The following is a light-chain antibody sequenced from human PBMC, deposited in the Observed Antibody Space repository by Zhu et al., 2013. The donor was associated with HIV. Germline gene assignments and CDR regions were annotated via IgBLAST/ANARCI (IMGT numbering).Light chain of an antibody. V-gene: IGKV2-28*01. Sequence: DIVMTQSPLSLPVTPGEPASISCRSSQSLLHSNGYNYLDWYLQKPGQSPQLLIYLGSNRASGVPDRFSGSGSGTHFTLKISRVEAEDVGVYYCMQALQTPRTFGQGTKVEIK. CDR3: MQALQTPRT. CDR1: QSLLHSNGYNY. J-gene: IGKJ1*01. CDR2: LGS.